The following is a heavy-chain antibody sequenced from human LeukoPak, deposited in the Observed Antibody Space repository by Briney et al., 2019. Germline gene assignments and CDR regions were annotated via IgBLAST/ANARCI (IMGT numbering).Heavy chain of an antibody. CDR2: IYYSGST. Sequence: SETLSLTCAVYGGSFSGYYWSWIRQPPGKGLEWIGSIYYSGSTYYNPSLKSRVTISVDTSKNQFSLKLSSVTAADTAVYYCARDLKPGRYMVRGGYYYMDVWGKGTTVTVSS. CDR1: GGSFSGYY. V-gene: IGHV4-34*01. D-gene: IGHD3-10*01. J-gene: IGHJ6*03. CDR3: ARDLKPGRYMVRGGYYYMDV.